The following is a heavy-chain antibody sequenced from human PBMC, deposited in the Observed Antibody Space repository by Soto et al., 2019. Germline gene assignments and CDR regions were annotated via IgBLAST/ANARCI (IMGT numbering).Heavy chain of an antibody. D-gene: IGHD3-10*01. CDR1: GYTFTSYG. J-gene: IGHJ6*02. CDR3: ARDFARITMVRGAHYYYAMDV. CDR2: ISAYNGNT. V-gene: IGHV1-18*01. Sequence: GASVKVSCKASGYTFTSYGISWVRQAPGQGLEWMGWISAYNGNTNYAQKLQGRVTMTTDTSTSTAYMELRSLRSDDTAVYYCARDFARITMVRGAHYYYAMDVWGQGTTVTVSS.